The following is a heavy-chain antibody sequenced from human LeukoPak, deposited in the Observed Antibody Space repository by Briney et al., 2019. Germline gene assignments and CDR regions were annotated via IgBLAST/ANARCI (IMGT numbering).Heavy chain of an antibody. CDR2: IYDSGST. Sequence: PPETLSLTCIVSGGSISSSSCYWAWIRQPPGKGLEWMGSIYDSGSTYFNPSLKSRVTISVDTSRNQFSLNLSSVTAADTAVYFCARHSGYSSSWLGYWGRGTLVTVSS. CDR1: GGSISSSSCY. J-gene: IGHJ4*02. V-gene: IGHV4-39*01. D-gene: IGHD6-13*01. CDR3: ARHSGYSSSWLGY.